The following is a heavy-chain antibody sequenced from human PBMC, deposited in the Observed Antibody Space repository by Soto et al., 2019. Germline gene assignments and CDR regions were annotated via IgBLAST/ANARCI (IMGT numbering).Heavy chain of an antibody. CDR3: ARLKGGQWLRGWFDP. D-gene: IGHD5-12*01. CDR2: TYYSGST. Sequence: SETLSLTCTVSGGSISSYYWSWIRQPPGKGLEWIGYTYYSGSTNYNPSLKSRATISVDTSKNQFSLKLSSVTAADTAVYYCARLKGGQWLRGWFDPWGQGTLVTVSS. V-gene: IGHV4-59*01. J-gene: IGHJ5*02. CDR1: GGSISSYY.